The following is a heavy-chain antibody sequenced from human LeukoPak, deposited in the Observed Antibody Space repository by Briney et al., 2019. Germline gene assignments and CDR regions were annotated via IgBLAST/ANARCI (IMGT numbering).Heavy chain of an antibody. Sequence: PGRSLRLSCAPSGFTFDDYAMHWVRQAPGKGLEWVSVINWNSGTIIYADSVRGRFTISRDNAKNSLYLQMNSLRPDDTAFYYCAKAGCSSTTCYVNSWGQGALVTVSS. CDR3: AKAGCSSTTCYVNS. J-gene: IGHJ4*02. V-gene: IGHV3-9*01. D-gene: IGHD2-2*01. CDR1: GFTFDDYA. CDR2: INWNSGTI.